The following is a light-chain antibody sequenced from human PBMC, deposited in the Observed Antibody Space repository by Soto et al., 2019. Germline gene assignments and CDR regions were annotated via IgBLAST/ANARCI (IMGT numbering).Light chain of an antibody. J-gene: IGLJ1*01. CDR3: AAWDDSLNGRYV. CDR2: SNN. Sequence: QSALTQPPSASGTPGQSVTISCSGDRSNIGSNSVNWYQQLPGTAPKLLIYSNNQRPSGVPDRFSGSKSGTSASLAISGLQSEDEADYYCAAWDDSLNGRYVFGTGTKVTVL. CDR1: RSNIGSNS. V-gene: IGLV1-44*01.